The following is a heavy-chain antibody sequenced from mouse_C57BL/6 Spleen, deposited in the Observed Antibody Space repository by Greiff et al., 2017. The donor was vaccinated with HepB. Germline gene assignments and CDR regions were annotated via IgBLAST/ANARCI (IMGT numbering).Heavy chain of an antibody. V-gene: IGHV1-82*01. CDR1: GYAFSSSW. CDR3: ASHDYDGDYYAMDY. CDR2: IYPGDGDT. Sequence: VQLQESGPELVKPGASVKISCKASGYAFSSSWMNWVKQRPGKGLEWIGRIYPGDGDTNYNGKFKGKATLTADKSSSTAYMQLSSLTSEDSAVYFCASHDYDGDYYAMDYWGQGTSVTVSS. D-gene: IGHD2-4*01. J-gene: IGHJ4*01.